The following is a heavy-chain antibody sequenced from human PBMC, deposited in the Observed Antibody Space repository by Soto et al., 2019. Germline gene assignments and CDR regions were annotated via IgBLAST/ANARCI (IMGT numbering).Heavy chain of an antibody. Sequence: QVQLVQSGAEVKKPGASVKVSCKASGYTFASYDINWVRQATGQGLEWMGWMNPNSGNTGYAQKFQGRVTMTRNTSISTAYMELSSRRSEDTAVYYCASISYDSSGYYYYYGMDVWGQGTTVTVSS. CDR2: MNPNSGNT. D-gene: IGHD3-22*01. CDR1: GYTFASYD. J-gene: IGHJ6*02. CDR3: ASISYDSSGYYYYYGMDV. V-gene: IGHV1-8*01.